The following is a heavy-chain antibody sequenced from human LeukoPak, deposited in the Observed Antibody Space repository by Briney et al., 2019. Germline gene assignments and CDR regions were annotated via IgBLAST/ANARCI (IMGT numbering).Heavy chain of an antibody. CDR3: ARSTDTAMEYNWFDP. V-gene: IGHV3-21*01. CDR1: GFTFSSYS. D-gene: IGHD5-18*01. Sequence: GGSLRLSCAASGFTFSSYSMNWVRQAPGKGLEWVSSISSSSSYIYYADSVKGRFTISRDNAKNSLYLQMNSLRAEDTAVYYCARSTDTAMEYNWFDPWGQGTLVTVSS. J-gene: IGHJ5*02. CDR2: ISSSSSYI.